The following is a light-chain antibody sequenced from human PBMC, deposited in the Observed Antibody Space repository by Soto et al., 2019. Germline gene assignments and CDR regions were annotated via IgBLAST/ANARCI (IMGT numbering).Light chain of an antibody. CDR3: QSYDSPLSGPYV. CDR2: GNS. CDR1: SSNLGAGFA. Sequence: QSVLTQPPSVSGAPGQRVTISCTGNSSNLGAGFAVHWYQQFPGTAPRLLISGNSNRPSGVPDRFSGSTYGTSASLAITGLQAEDEADYYCQSYDSPLSGPYVFGAGTKLTVL. J-gene: IGLJ1*01. V-gene: IGLV1-40*01.